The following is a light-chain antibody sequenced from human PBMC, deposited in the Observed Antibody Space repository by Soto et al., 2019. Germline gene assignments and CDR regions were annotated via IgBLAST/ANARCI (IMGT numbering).Light chain of an antibody. CDR1: SSDVGGYNY. CDR3: SSYTSSSNYV. V-gene: IGLV2-14*01. CDR2: EVS. J-gene: IGLJ1*01. Sequence: QSVLTQPASVSGSPGQSITISCTGTSSDVGGYNYVSWYQQHPGKAPKLMIYEVSNRPSGVSNRFSGSKSGNTASLTISGXQAEDESDYYCSSYTSSSNYVFGTGTRSPS.